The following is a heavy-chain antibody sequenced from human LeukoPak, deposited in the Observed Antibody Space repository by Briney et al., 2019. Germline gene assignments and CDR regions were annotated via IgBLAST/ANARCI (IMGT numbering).Heavy chain of an antibody. CDR3: ARRGYDILTGYYSDY. CDR2: IYYSGST. D-gene: IGHD3-9*01. J-gene: IGHJ4*02. Sequence: SETLSLTCTVSGGSISSYYWSWIRQPPGKGLEWVGYIYYSGSTYYNPSLKSRVTISVDTSKNQFSLKLSSVTAADTAVYYCARRGYDILTGYYSDYWGQGTLVTVSS. V-gene: IGHV4-59*12. CDR1: GGSISSYY.